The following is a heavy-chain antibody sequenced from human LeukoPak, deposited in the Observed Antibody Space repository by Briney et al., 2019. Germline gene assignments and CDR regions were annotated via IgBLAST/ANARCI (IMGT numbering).Heavy chain of an antibody. CDR3: ARDAFRGYSYSSHGYYYMDV. V-gene: IGHV3-48*04. CDR2: ISSSSTTI. J-gene: IGHJ6*03. Sequence: HPGGSLRLSCAASRFTFSSYSMNRVRQAPGKGLEWVSYISSSSTTIYYADSVKGRFTISRDNAKNSLYLQMNSLRAEDTAVYYCARDAFRGYSYSSHGYYYMDVWGKGTTVTVSS. CDR1: RFTFSSYS. D-gene: IGHD5-18*01.